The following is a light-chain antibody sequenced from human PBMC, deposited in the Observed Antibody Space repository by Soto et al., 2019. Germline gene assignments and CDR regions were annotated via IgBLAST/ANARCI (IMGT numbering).Light chain of an antibody. CDR2: DAS. CDR3: QQRFNWPRFT. J-gene: IGKJ2*01. CDR1: QSVSSY. V-gene: IGKV3-11*01. Sequence: EIVLTQSPATLSLSPGERATLSCRASQSVSSYLAWYQQKPGQAPRLLIYDASNRATGIPARFSGGGSGPDFTLTISSLEHEDFAVYYCQQRFNWPRFTFGQGTKLEIK.